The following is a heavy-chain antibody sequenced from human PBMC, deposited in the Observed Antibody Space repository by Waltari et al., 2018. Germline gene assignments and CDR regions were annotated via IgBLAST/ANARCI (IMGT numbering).Heavy chain of an antibody. CDR3: ARHESAHYGGFDS. Sequence: QVQLQESGPGLVKPSATLSLTCAVSGDSITSASSWAWTRQPPGKGLEWIGYVYHFGSSSYNPSLKSRVTMSVDTSKRQFSLNLSSVTAADTAVYYCARHESAHYGGFDSWGRGTLVTVSA. CDR2: VYHFGSS. V-gene: IGHV4-38-2*01. D-gene: IGHD4-17*01. CDR1: GDSITSASS. J-gene: IGHJ4*02.